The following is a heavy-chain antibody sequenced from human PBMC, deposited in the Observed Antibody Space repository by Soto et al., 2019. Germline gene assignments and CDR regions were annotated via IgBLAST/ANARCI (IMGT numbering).Heavy chain of an antibody. CDR1: GYTFTSYA. CDR2: INAGNGNT. CDR3: AKEYSSSWDYYYRDV. V-gene: IGHV1-3*01. D-gene: IGHD6-13*01. Sequence: ASVKVSCKASGYTFTSYAMHWVRQAPGQRLEWMGWINAGNGNTKYSQKFQGRVTITRDTSASTAYIELSSLRSEDTAEYYCAKEYSSSWDYYYRDVGGKGPTFTFSS. J-gene: IGHJ6*03.